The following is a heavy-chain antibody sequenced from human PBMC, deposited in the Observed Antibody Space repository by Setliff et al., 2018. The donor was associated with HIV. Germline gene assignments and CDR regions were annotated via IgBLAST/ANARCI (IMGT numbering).Heavy chain of an antibody. CDR3: ARDAPTVYANGWFDP. Sequence: PSETLSLTCAVSGYSISSGFYWDWIRQPPGKGLEWIGSIYHSGSTYYNPPLRSRVTISVDTSKNQFSLKLSSVTAADTAVYYCARDAPTVYANGWFDPWGQETLVTVSS. CDR1: GYSISSGFY. CDR2: IYHSGST. D-gene: IGHD2-8*01. J-gene: IGHJ5*02. V-gene: IGHV4-38-2*02.